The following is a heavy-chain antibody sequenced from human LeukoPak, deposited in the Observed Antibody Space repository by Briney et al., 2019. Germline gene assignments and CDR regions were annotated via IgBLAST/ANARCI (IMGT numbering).Heavy chain of an antibody. J-gene: IGHJ4*02. D-gene: IGHD1-26*01. CDR2: IYHSGST. CDR3: ARVGGIVGATAGYFDY. CDR1: GGSISSGGYY. Sequence: SETLSLTCTVSGGSISSGGYYWSWIRQPPGKGLEWIGYIYHSGSTYYNPSLKSRVTISVDRSKNQFSLKLSSVTAADTAVYYCARVGGIVGATAGYFDYWGQGTLVTISS. V-gene: IGHV4-30-2*01.